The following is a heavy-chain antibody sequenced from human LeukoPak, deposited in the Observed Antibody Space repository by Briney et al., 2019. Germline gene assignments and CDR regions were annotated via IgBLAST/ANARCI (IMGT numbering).Heavy chain of an antibody. CDR1: GFTFSSYA. J-gene: IGHJ4*02. D-gene: IGHD3-22*01. Sequence: KPGGSLRLSCAASGFTFSSYAMSWVRQAPGKGLEWVSAISGSGGSTYYADSVKGRFTISRDNSKNTLYLQMNSLRAEDTAVYYCAKGKFHDSSGYYSPSLFDYWGQGTLVTVSS. CDR3: AKGKFHDSSGYYSPSLFDY. CDR2: ISGSGGST. V-gene: IGHV3-23*01.